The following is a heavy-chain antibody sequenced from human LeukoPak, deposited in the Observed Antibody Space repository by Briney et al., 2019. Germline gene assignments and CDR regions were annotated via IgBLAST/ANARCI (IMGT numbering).Heavy chain of an antibody. Sequence: PGGSLRLSCAASGFTVSNHYMTWVRQAPGKGLEWVSVIYSGGSTYYADSVKGRFTISRDNSNNTLYLQMNSLRAEDTAVYYCVKALYGDYGRFDYWGQGTLVTVSS. J-gene: IGHJ4*02. CDR2: IYSGGST. CDR3: VKALYGDYGRFDY. V-gene: IGHV3-53*01. CDR1: GFTVSNHY. D-gene: IGHD4-17*01.